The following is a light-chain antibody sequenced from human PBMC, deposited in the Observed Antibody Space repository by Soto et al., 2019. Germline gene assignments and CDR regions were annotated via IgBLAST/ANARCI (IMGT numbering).Light chain of an antibody. CDR3: QSYDSSLSGYVV. CDR2: GNS. J-gene: IGLJ2*01. V-gene: IGLV1-40*01. Sequence: QSVLTQPPSVSGDPGQRVTISCTGSSSNIGAGYDVHWYQQLPGTAPKLLIYGNSNRPSGVPDRFSGSKSGTSASLAITGLQAEDEADYYCQSYDSSLSGYVVFGGGTKVTVL. CDR1: SSNIGAGYD.